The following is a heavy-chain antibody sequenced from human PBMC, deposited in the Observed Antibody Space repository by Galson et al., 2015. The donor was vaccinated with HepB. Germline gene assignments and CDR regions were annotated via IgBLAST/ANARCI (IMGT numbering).Heavy chain of an antibody. D-gene: IGHD6-13*01. CDR2: ISWDGGST. J-gene: IGHJ4*02. CDR3: AKDRYSSSWGGLWGPDY. Sequence: SLRLSCAASGFTFDDYAMHWVRQAPGKGLEWVSLISWDGGSTYYADSVKGRFTISRDNSKNSLYLQMNSLRAEDTALYYCAKDRYSSSWGGLWGPDYWGQGTLVTVSS. CDR1: GFTFDDYA. V-gene: IGHV3-43D*03.